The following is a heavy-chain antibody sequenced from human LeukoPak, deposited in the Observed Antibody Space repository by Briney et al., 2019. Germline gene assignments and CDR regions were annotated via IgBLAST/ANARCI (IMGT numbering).Heavy chain of an antibody. CDR1: GGSIGSGSYY. V-gene: IGHV4-61*02. J-gene: IGHJ4*02. Sequence: PSQTLSLTCTVSGGSIGSGSYYWSWIRQPAGKGLEWIGRIYTSGSTNYNPSLKSRVTISVDTSKNQFSLKLSSVTAADTAVYYCARDGYYYGSSGYYYPEDWGQGTLVTVSS. CDR3: ARDGYYYGSSGYYYPED. CDR2: IYTSGST. D-gene: IGHD3-22*01.